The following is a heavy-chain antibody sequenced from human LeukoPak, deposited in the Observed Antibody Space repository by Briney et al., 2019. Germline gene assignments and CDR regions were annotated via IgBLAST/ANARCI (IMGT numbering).Heavy chain of an antibody. D-gene: IGHD3-10*01. Sequence: SETLSLTCTVSGGSISSYYWSWIRQPAGKGLEWIGRIYTSGSTNYNPSLKSRVTMSVDTSKNQFSLKLSSVTAADTAVYYCAGDGGSGSYQYYYYYMDVWGKGTTVTISS. CDR2: IYTSGST. J-gene: IGHJ6*03. V-gene: IGHV4-4*07. CDR1: GGSISSYY. CDR3: AGDGGSGSYQYYYYYMDV.